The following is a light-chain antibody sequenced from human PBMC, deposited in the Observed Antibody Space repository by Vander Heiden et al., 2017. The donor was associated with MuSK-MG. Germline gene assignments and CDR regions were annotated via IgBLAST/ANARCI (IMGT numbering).Light chain of an antibody. V-gene: IGKV1-5*03. CDR2: KAS. CDR3: QHDNNYPLT. CDR1: QTISSW. Sequence: DIQMTQSPPTLSASVGDRVTITCRASQTISSWLAWYQQKPGKAPNLLIYKASTLQSGVPSRFSGSGSGTEFTLTISRLQPDDFATYYCQHDNNYPLTFGGGTRVEIK. J-gene: IGKJ4*01.